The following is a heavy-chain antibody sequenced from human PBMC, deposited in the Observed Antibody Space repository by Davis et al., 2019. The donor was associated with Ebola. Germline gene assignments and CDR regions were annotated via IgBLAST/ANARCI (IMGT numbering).Heavy chain of an antibody. D-gene: IGHD1-26*01. CDR1: GFTFSSYG. J-gene: IGHJ4*02. Sequence: GESLKISCAASGFTFSSYGMHWVRQAPGKGLEWVAVIWYDGSNKYYADSVKGRFTISRDNSKNTLYLQMNSLRAEDTAVYYCAKGACGSYLCPFYWGQGTLVTVSS. CDR2: IWYDGSNK. CDR3: AKGACGSYLCPFY. V-gene: IGHV3-30*02.